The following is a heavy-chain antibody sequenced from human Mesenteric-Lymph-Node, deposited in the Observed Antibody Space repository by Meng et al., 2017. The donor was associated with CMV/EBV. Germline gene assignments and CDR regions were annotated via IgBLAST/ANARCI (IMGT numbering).Heavy chain of an antibody. Sequence: SETLSLTCAVSGGSVSSGSSYWSWIRQPPGKGLEWIGYIYYSGSTNYNPSLKSRVTISVDTSKNQFSLKLSSVTAADTAVYYCARMTTHYYYGMDVWGQGTTVTVSS. V-gene: IGHV4-61*01. D-gene: IGHD4-11*01. CDR1: GGSVSSGSSY. CDR2: IYYSGST. J-gene: IGHJ6*02. CDR3: ARMTTHYYYGMDV.